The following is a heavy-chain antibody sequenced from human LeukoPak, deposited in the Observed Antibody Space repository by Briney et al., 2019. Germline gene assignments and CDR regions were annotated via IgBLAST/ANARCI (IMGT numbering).Heavy chain of an antibody. CDR3: ARLTPYYGSGSYSYRRWFDP. CDR2: INHSGST. D-gene: IGHD3-10*01. Sequence: SETLSLTCAVYGGSFSGYYWSWIRQPPGKGLEWIGEINHSGSTNYNPSPKSRVTISVDTSKNQFSLKLSSVTAADTAVYYCARLTPYYGSGSYSYRRWFDPWGQGTLVTVSS. CDR1: GGSFSGYY. J-gene: IGHJ5*02. V-gene: IGHV4-34*01.